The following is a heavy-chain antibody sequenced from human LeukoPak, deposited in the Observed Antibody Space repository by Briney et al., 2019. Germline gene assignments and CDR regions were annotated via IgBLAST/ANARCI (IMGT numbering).Heavy chain of an antibody. D-gene: IGHD5-12*01. CDR3: ARGGYSGLGGFDY. CDR2: IYSGGST. Sequence: GGSLRLSCAASGFTFSDYYMSWIRQAPGKGLEWVSVIYSGGSTYYADSVKGRFTISRHNSKNTLYLQMNSLRAEDTAVYYCARGGYSGLGGFDYWGQGTLVTVSS. CDR1: GFTFSDYY. J-gene: IGHJ4*02. V-gene: IGHV3-53*04.